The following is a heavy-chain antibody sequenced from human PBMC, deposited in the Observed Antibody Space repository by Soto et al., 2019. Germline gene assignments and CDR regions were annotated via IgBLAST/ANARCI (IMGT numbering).Heavy chain of an antibody. V-gene: IGHV3-53*01. D-gene: IGHD3-16*01. CDR2: IYTGGAT. Sequence: EVQLVESGGGLIQPGRSLRLSCAASGFTVSTNYMSWVRQAPGKGLEWVSIIYTGGATYSADSVKGRFTISRDNSKNPVYLQMNGLRPEDTAIYYCGRIRRGGDPVPGQEYFQPWGQGTLVTVTS. J-gene: IGHJ1*01. CDR1: GFTVSTNY. CDR3: GRIRRGGDPVPGQEYFQP.